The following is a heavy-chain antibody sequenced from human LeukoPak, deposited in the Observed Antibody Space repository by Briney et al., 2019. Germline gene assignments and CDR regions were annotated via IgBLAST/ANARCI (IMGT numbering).Heavy chain of an antibody. Sequence: SETLSLTCAVYGGSFSGYYWSWIRQPPGKGLEWSGEINHSGSTNYNPSLKSRVTISVDTSKNQFSLKLSSVTAADTAVYYCATSPYYYGSGSYRYYYYGMDVWGKGTTVTVSS. CDR2: INHSGST. J-gene: IGHJ6*04. V-gene: IGHV4-34*01. D-gene: IGHD3-10*01. CDR1: GGSFSGYY. CDR3: ATSPYYYGSGSYRYYYYGMDV.